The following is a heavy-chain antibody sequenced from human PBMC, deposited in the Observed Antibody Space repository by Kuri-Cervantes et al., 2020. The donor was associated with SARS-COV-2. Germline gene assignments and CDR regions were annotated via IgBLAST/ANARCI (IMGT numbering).Heavy chain of an antibody. J-gene: IGHJ6*03. CDR3: ARDRGGHMDV. Sequence: LRLSCAVSGGSISSGGYSWSWIRQPPGKGLEWIGYIYHSGSTYYNPSLKSRVTISVDRSKNQFSLKLSSVTAADTAMYYCARDRGGHMDVWGKGTTVTVSS. V-gene: IGHV4-30-2*01. CDR1: GGSISSGGYS. CDR2: IYHSGST. D-gene: IGHD3-16*01.